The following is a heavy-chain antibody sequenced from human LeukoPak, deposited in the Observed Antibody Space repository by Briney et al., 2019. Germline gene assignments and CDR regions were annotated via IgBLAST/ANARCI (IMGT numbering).Heavy chain of an antibody. CDR2: IYYSGST. J-gene: IGHJ5*02. Sequence: KTSETLSLICTVSGGSISSYYWGWIRQPPGKGLEWIGYIYYSGSTNYNPSLKSRVTISVDTSKNQFSLKLSSVTAADTAVYYCARGYEYRFDPWGQGTLVTVSS. V-gene: IGHV4-59*08. D-gene: IGHD6-6*01. CDR1: GGSISSYY. CDR3: ARGYEYRFDP.